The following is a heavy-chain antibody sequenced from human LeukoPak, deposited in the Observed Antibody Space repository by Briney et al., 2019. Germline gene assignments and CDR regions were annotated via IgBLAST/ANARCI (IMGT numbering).Heavy chain of an antibody. V-gene: IGHV1-2*02. D-gene: IGHD2-2*01. CDR1: GYTFIAYY. CDR2: INPSSGGT. Sequence: ASVKVSCKASGYTFIAYYIHWVRQAPGQGLEWMGWINPSSGGTNYAQKFQGRVTMTRDTSISTAYMELSRLRSDDTAVYYCARDIVAVPAAINFYYGMDVWGQGTTVTVSS. J-gene: IGHJ6*02. CDR3: ARDIVAVPAAINFYYGMDV.